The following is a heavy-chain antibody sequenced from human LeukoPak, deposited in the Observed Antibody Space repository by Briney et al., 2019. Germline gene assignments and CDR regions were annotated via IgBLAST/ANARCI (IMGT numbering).Heavy chain of an antibody. V-gene: IGHV1-69*13. CDR3: ARARAIAARPLYCFDY. D-gene: IGHD6-6*01. CDR2: IIPIFGTA. J-gene: IGHJ4*02. Sequence: ASVKVSCKASGGTFSSYAISWVRQAPGQGLEWMGGIIPIFGTANYAQKFQGRVTITADESTSTAYMELSSLRSEDTAVYYCARARAIAARPLYCFDYWGQGTLVTVSS. CDR1: GGTFSSYA.